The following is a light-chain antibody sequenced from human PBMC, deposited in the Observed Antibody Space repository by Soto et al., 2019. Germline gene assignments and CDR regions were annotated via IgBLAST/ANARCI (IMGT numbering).Light chain of an antibody. V-gene: IGLV1-51*01. CDR3: GAWDSRLSALV. CDR2: DDD. J-gene: IGLJ2*01. Sequence: QSALTQPPSVSAAPGQKVTISCSGSSSNIGSWYVSWYQQVPGTAPKLLSYDDDKRPSGIPDRFSASKSGTSATLAITGLQTGDEADFFCGAWDSRLSALVFGARTKLTVL. CDR1: SSNIGSWY.